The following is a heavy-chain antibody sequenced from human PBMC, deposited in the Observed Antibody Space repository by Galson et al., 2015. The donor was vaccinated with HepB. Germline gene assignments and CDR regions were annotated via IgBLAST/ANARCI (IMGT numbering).Heavy chain of an antibody. CDR1: GYTFTSYY. CDR3: ARAVRYFDWLLNYFDY. CDR2: INPSGGST. D-gene: IGHD3-9*01. J-gene: IGHJ4*02. Sequence: SVKVSCKASGYTFTSYYMHWVRQAPGQGLEWMGIINPSGGSTSYAQKFQGRVTMTRDTSTSTVYMVLSSLRSEDTAVYYCARAVRYFDWLLNYFDYWGQGTLVTVSS. V-gene: IGHV1-46*03.